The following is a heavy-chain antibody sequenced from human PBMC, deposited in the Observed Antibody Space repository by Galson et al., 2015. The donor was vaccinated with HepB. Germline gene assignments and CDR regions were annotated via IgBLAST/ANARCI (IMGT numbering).Heavy chain of an antibody. Sequence: SLRLSCAASGFTFSSYAMHWVRQAPGKGLEWVAVISYDGSNKYYADSVKGRFTISRDNSKNTLYLQMNSLRAEDTAVYYCARGMVRGVLYYYYGMDVWGQGTTVTASS. V-gene: IGHV3-30-3*01. CDR1: GFTFSSYA. D-gene: IGHD3-10*01. CDR2: ISYDGSNK. J-gene: IGHJ6*02. CDR3: ARGMVRGVLYYYYGMDV.